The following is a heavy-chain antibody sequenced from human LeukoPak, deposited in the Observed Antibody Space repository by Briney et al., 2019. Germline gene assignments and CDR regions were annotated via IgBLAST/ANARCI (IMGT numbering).Heavy chain of an antibody. V-gene: IGHV1-69*05. CDR2: IIPIFGTA. J-gene: IGHJ6*03. CDR3: ARARDYYYMDV. CDR1: GGTFSSYA. Sequence: ASVKVSCKASGGTFSSYAISWVRQAPGQGLEWMGRIIPIFGTANYAQKFQGRVTITTDESTSTAYMERSSLRSEDTAVYYCARARDYYYMDVWGKGTTVTVSS.